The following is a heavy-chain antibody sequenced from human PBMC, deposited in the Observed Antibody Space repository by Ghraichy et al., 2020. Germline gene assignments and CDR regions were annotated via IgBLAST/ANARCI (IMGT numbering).Heavy chain of an antibody. J-gene: IGHJ4*02. Sequence: SETLSLTCTVSGGSISSYYWSWIRQPPGKGLEWIGYIYYSGSTNYNPSFKSRVTISVDTSKNQFSLKLSSVTAADTAVYYCARMDPSNDYGDYFSFDYWGQGTLVTVSS. CDR3: ARMDPSNDYGDYFSFDY. D-gene: IGHD4-17*01. CDR2: IYYSGST. CDR1: GGSISSYY. V-gene: IGHV4-59*01.